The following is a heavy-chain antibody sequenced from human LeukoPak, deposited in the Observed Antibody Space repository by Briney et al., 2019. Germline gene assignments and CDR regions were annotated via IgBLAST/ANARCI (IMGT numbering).Heavy chain of an antibody. CDR1: GFTFSTHE. CDR2: IDTSGGTI. Sequence: GGSLRLSCADSGFTFSTHEMNWVRQAPGKGLEWISYIDTSGGTIYYADSVKGRFTISRDNAKNSLCLQMNSLRAEDTAVYYCARGGAFYGKDVWGQGTTVIVSS. CDR3: ARGGAFYGKDV. V-gene: IGHV3-48*03. D-gene: IGHD1-26*01. J-gene: IGHJ6*02.